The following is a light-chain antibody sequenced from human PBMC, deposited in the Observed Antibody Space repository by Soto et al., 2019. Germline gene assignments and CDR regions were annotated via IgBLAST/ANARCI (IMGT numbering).Light chain of an antibody. CDR1: QAITND. CDR3: LQHNSYPRT. Sequence: DIQMTQSPSSLSASVGDRVTITCRASQAITNDLSWYQQKPEEPPKRLIYAASTWHSGVPSRFSGSGSGTDFTLTISSLQPVYFATYFCLQHNSYPRTFGQGTKVEIK. J-gene: IGKJ1*01. V-gene: IGKV1-17*01. CDR2: AAS.